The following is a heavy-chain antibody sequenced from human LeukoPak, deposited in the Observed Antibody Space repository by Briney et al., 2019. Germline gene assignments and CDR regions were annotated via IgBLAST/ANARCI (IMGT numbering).Heavy chain of an antibody. CDR3: AKYGNKRDNNFNFDY. CDR2: ISGSGGGT. Sequence: GGSLRLSCAASGFTFSSYAMNWVRQAPGKGLEWVSSISGSGGGTNYADCVRGRLTISRDNSKSTLLLQMNSLRAEDTAVYYCAKYGNKRDNNFNFDYWGQGTLVTVSS. V-gene: IGHV3-23*01. J-gene: IGHJ4*02. CDR1: GFTFSSYA. D-gene: IGHD5-24*01.